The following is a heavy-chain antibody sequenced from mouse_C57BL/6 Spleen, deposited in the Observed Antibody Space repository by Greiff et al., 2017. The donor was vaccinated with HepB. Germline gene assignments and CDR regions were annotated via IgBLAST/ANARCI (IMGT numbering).Heavy chain of an antibody. CDR2: ISYDGSN. V-gene: IGHV3-6*01. CDR3: ARDDYYGSSLYYAMDY. D-gene: IGHD1-1*01. CDR1: GYSITSGYY. J-gene: IGHJ4*01. Sequence: ESGPGLVKPSQSLSLTCSVTGYSITSGYYWNWIRQFPGNKLEWMGYISYDGSNNYNPSLKNRISITRDTSKNQFFLKLNSVTTEDTATYYCARDDYYGSSLYYAMDYWGQGTSVTVSS.